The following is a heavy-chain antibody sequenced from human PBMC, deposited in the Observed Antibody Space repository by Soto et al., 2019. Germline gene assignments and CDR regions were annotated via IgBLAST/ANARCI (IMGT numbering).Heavy chain of an antibody. CDR2: INGDGSDR. Sequence: ELQLVQSGGGLAQPGGSLRLSCIASGFSSSDYWMAWIRQVPGKGLELVAAINGDGSDRGYLESVEGRFTISRDNANNSVFLHLNTLTAEDTAVYFCTRDPSWGAFDFWGQGTMVTVSS. CDR3: TRDPSWGAFDF. CDR1: GFSSSDYW. V-gene: IGHV3-7*01. J-gene: IGHJ3*01. D-gene: IGHD7-27*01.